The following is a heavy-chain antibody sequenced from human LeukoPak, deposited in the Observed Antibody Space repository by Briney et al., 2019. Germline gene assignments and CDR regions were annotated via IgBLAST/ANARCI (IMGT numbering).Heavy chain of an antibody. Sequence: ASVKVSCKVSGYTLTELSMHWVRQAPGQGLEWMGIINPSGGSTSYAQKFQGRVTMTRDTSTSTVYMELSSLRSEDTAVYYCAREGSLRFWSGYYKERGGFDPWGQGTLVTVSS. D-gene: IGHD3-3*01. CDR1: GYTLTELS. CDR2: INPSGGST. V-gene: IGHV1-46*01. J-gene: IGHJ5*02. CDR3: AREGSLRFWSGYYKERGGFDP.